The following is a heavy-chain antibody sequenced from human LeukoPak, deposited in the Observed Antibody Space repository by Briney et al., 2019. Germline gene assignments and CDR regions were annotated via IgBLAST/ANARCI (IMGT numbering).Heavy chain of an antibody. CDR1: RFTFSNFA. CDR3: AKSGPYCSSTSCNYFDY. Sequence: PGRSLRLSCAASRFTFSNFATSWVRQAPGKGLEWVSAISGSGGSTYYADSVKGRFTISRDNSKNALFLQMNSLRAEDTAVYYCAKSGPYCSSTSCNYFDYWGQGTLVTVSS. D-gene: IGHD2-2*01. V-gene: IGHV3-23*01. CDR2: ISGSGGST. J-gene: IGHJ4*02.